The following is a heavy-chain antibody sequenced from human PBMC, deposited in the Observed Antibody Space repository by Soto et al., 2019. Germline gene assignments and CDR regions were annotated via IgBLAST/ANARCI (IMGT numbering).Heavy chain of an antibody. J-gene: IGHJ6*02. CDR2: ITNDGGSQ. CDR1: GFNFRNFA. V-gene: IGHV3-33*01. D-gene: IGHD2-2*01. CDR3: ATSMHPPFYSGMDV. Sequence: QVQLVQSGGGVVQPGRSLKLSCLASGFNFRNFAMHWVRQAPGKGLEWVAVITNDGGSQQYADSVKGRFTISRDNSRDTLYLQMSSLRAEDTALYYCATSMHPPFYSGMDVWGPGSTVTVSS.